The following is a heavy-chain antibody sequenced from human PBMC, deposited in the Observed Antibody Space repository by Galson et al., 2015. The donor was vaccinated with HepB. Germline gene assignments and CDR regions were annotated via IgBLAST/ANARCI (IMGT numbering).Heavy chain of an antibody. Sequence: SLRLSCAASGFTFSSYAMHWVRQAPGKGLEWVAVISHDGSIKKYADSVKGRFTISRDDAKNSLYLQMNSLRAGDAAVYYCARGNDYMDVWGKGTTVTVSS. D-gene: IGHD1-1*01. J-gene: IGHJ6*03. V-gene: IGHV3-30*14. CDR2: ISHDGSIK. CDR1: GFTFSSYA. CDR3: ARGNDYMDV.